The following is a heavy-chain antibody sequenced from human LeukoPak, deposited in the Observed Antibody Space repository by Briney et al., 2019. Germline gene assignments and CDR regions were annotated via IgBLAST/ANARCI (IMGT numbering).Heavy chain of an antibody. V-gene: IGHV3-30*04. Sequence: GGSLRLSCAASGFTFSSYAMNWVRQAPGKGLEWVAVISYDGSNKYYADSVKGRFTISRDNSKNTLYLQMNSLRAEDTAVYYCARDHCSSTSCYTPDFDYWGQGTLVTVSS. D-gene: IGHD2-2*01. CDR3: ARDHCSSTSCYTPDFDY. CDR2: ISYDGSNK. J-gene: IGHJ4*02. CDR1: GFTFSSYA.